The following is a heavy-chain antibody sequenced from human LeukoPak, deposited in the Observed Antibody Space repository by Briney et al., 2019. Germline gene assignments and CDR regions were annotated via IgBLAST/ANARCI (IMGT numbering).Heavy chain of an antibody. CDR3: ARPAKGAYYYYYMDV. V-gene: IGHV1-18*01. CDR2: ISSYNGNT. J-gene: IGHJ6*03. D-gene: IGHD2-2*01. CDR1: DYTLLTYG. Sequence: GASVRPSCKASDYTLLTYGITWVRQAPGQGLEWMGWISSYNGNTHYAQKLQGRVTMTTDTSTRPAYMELRSLTSNDTGIYYCARPAKGAYYYYYMDVWGQGTTVTVSS.